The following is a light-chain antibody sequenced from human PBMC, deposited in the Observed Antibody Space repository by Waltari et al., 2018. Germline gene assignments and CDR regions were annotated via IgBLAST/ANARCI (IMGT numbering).Light chain of an antibody. CDR2: NNN. CDR1: NSNIGSNT. Sequence: QSVLTQPPSASGTPGQRVTLSCSGTNSNIGSNTVNWYQHLPGTAPKPLNYNNNQRPSGVPDRFSGSKSGTSASLAISGLLSEDEGDYYCAGWDDSLNGVVFGGGTKLTVL. V-gene: IGLV1-44*01. CDR3: AGWDDSLNGVV. J-gene: IGLJ2*01.